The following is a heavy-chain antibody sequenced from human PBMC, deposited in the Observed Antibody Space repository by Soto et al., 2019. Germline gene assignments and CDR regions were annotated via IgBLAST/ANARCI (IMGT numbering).Heavy chain of an antibody. CDR1: GFAVSSNS. CDR2: IYSGGST. V-gene: IGHV3-53*05. J-gene: IGHJ3*01. CDR3: ARETETTAAGGAFDL. D-gene: IGHD3-10*01. Sequence: GGSLRLSCAASGFAVSSNSMNWVRQAPGKGLEWVSAIYSGGSTHYADSVKGRFIISRDNSKNTLYLQMNSLRVEDTAVYYCARETETTAAGGAFDLWGLGTMVTVSS.